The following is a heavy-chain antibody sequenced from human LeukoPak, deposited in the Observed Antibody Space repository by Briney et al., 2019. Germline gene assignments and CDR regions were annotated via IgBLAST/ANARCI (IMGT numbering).Heavy chain of an antibody. CDR3: ARGVYYYDSRGAFDI. CDR1: GASISSESYY. D-gene: IGHD3-22*01. J-gene: IGHJ3*02. CDR2: IYNTGST. Sequence: SETLSLTCTVSGASISSESYYWTWIRQPAGKGLEWIGRIYNTGSTKYNPSLKSRVTISIDTSKNQFSLKLSSVTAADTAVYYCARGVYYYDSRGAFDIWGQGTMVTVSS. V-gene: IGHV4-61*02.